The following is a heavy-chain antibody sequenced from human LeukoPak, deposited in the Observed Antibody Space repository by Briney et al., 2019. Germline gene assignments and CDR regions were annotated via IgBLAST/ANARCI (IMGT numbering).Heavy chain of an antibody. CDR1: GYTFTGFY. V-gene: IGHV1-2*06. CDR2: INPNSGGT. CDR3: ARVVGGNYYGSETDDY. J-gene: IGHJ4*02. D-gene: IGHD3-10*01. Sequence: ASVKVSCKASGYTFTGFYMHWVRQAPGQGLEWMGLINPNSGGTNYAQKFQGRVTMTRDTSISTAYMELSSLRSDDTAVYYCARVVGGNYYGSETDDYWGQGTLVTVSS.